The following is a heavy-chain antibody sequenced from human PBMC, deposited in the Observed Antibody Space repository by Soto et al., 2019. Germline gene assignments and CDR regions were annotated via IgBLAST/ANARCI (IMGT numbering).Heavy chain of an antibody. D-gene: IGHD4-17*01. Sequence: ASVKVSCEARGGSFSSYALSWVRQAPGQGLEWLGWISTYNGNTKYAQKVQGRLTMTTDTSTSTANMELTSLRSDDTALYYCARTTVTASYYYMDVWGKGSTVTVSS. CDR3: ARTTVTASYYYMDV. J-gene: IGHJ6*03. CDR2: ISTYNGNT. CDR1: GGSFSSYA. V-gene: IGHV1-18*01.